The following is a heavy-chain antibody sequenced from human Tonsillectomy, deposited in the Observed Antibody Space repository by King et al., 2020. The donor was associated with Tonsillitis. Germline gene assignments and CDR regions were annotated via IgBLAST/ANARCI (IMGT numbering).Heavy chain of an antibody. CDR1: GFTFSSAW. CDR2: IKSKTYGGTT. Sequence: VQLVESGGGLVKPGESLRLSCAASGFTFSSAWMSWVRQAPGKGLEWVGRIKSKTYGGTTDYAAPVKGRFTITRDDSKTTLYLQMNSLKTEDTAGYYCTTEGGFCSGGSCYSVLGAFDIWGQGTMVTVSS. J-gene: IGHJ3*02. D-gene: IGHD2-15*01. V-gene: IGHV3-15*01. CDR3: TTEGGFCSGGSCYSVLGAFDI.